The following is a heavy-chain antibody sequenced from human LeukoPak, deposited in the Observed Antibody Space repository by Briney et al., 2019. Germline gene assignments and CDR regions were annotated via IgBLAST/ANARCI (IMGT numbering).Heavy chain of an antibody. D-gene: IGHD3-22*01. Sequence: SETLSLTCIVSGDSIRSYYWNWIRQAPGKALEWIGHIHNNGDSAYNFSLKSRVTISMYTSKNQFSLKLSSVTAADTAVYYCGRWGYFDSGNYFVVDYWGQGTVVTVSS. J-gene: IGHJ4*02. CDR3: GRWGYFDSGNYFVVDY. CDR1: GDSIRSYY. CDR2: IHNNGDS. V-gene: IGHV4-59*01.